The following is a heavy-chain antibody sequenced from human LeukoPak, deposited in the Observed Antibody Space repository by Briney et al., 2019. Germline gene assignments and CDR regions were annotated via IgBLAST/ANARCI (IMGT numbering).Heavy chain of an antibody. J-gene: IGHJ5*02. CDR3: ARGYFWSAWFDP. CDR1: GGSISSGDYY. Sequence: SETLSLTCTVSGGSISSGDYYWSWIRQPPGKGLEWIGYIYYSGSTYYNPSLKSRVTISVDTSKNQFSLKLSSVTAADTAVYYCARGYFWSAWFDPWGQGTLVTVSS. V-gene: IGHV4-30-4*08. D-gene: IGHD3-3*01. CDR2: IYYSGST.